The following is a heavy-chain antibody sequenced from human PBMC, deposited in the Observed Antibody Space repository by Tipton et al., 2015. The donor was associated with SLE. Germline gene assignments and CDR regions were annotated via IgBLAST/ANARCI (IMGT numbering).Heavy chain of an antibody. CDR3: ARTLQRHYSDSNPGASDI. J-gene: IGHJ3*02. V-gene: IGHV3-49*04. CDR1: GFSFGDHG. Sequence: RSLRLSCTASGFSFGDHGMIWVRQAPGKGLEWIGFIRRQAYGGTTEYAASGKGRFTISRDDSKTIAYLQMNSLKTEDTALYYCARTLQRHYSDSNPGASDIWGQGTMVTVSS. D-gene: IGHD3-22*01. CDR2: IRRQAYGGTT.